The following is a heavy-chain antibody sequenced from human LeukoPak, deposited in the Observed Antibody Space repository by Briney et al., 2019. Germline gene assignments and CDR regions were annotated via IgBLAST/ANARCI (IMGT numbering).Heavy chain of an antibody. J-gene: IGHJ4*02. D-gene: IGHD3-10*01. CDR3: ARRPSPPRSWADY. Sequence: GESLKISCKGSGYNFTSYWIGWVRQMPGEGLEWMGIIYPGDSDTRYSPSFQGQVTISADKSISTAYLQWSSLKASDTAMYYCARRPSPPRSWADYWGQGTLVTVSS. CDR1: GYNFTSYW. V-gene: IGHV5-51*01. CDR2: IYPGDSDT.